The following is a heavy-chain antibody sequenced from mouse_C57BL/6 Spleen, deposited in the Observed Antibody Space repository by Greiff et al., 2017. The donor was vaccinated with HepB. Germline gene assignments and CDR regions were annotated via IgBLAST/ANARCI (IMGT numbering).Heavy chain of an antibody. CDR2: IDPSDSYT. CDR3: AKAYYYGSSWYFDV. CDR1: GYTFTSYW. V-gene: IGHV1-69*01. D-gene: IGHD1-1*01. Sequence: QVQLQQPGAELVMPGASVKLSCKASGYTFTSYWMHWVKQRPGQGLEWIGEIDPSDSYTNYNQKFKGKSTLTVDKSSSTAYMQLSSLTSEDSAVYSCAKAYYYGSSWYFDVWGTGTTVTVSS. J-gene: IGHJ1*03.